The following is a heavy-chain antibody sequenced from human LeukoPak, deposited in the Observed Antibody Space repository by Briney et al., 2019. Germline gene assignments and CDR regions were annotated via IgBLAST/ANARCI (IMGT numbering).Heavy chain of an antibody. CDR2: ISSSSNYI. J-gene: IGHJ4*02. Sequence: GGSLRLSCAASGFPFSTYTMNWVRQTPGKGLEWVSSISSSSNYIYYTDSVKGRFTISRDNAKNSLYLQMTSLRAEDTAIYYCAREDSSGLDYWGQGTLVTVSS. CDR3: AREDSSGLDY. CDR1: GFPFSTYT. V-gene: IGHV3-21*01. D-gene: IGHD6-19*01.